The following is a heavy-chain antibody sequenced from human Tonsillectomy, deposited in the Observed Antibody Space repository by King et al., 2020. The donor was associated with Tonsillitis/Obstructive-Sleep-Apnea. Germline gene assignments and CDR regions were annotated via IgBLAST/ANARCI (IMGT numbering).Heavy chain of an antibody. CDR2: IYYSGGT. CDR3: ARMSPGRRLFYY. CDR1: GDSINNYY. J-gene: IGHJ4*02. D-gene: IGHD1-14*01. Sequence: VQLQESGPGLVKPSETLSLTCTVSGDSINNYYWSWIRQPPGKGLEWIGYIYYSGGTNYNPSLKSRITISVDTSKNQFSLMLSSVTAADTAVYYCARMSPGRRLFYYWGQGTLVTVSS. V-gene: IGHV4-59*01.